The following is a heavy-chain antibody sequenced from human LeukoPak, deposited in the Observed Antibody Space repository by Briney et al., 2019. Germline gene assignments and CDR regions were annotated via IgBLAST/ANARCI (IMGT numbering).Heavy chain of an antibody. Sequence: PGGSLRLSCAASGFTFSSYWMHWVRQAPGKGLVWVSRISSDGTSPSYADSVKGRFTLSRDDAKNTVYLQMNSLRAEDTAVYYCARSREPGRDGDYWGQGTLVTVSS. CDR3: ARSREPGRDGDY. CDR1: GFTFSSYW. J-gene: IGHJ4*02. CDR2: ISSDGTSP. D-gene: IGHD5-24*01. V-gene: IGHV3-74*01.